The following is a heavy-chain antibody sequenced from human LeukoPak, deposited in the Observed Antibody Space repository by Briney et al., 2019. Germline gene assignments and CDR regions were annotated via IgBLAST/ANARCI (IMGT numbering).Heavy chain of an antibody. Sequence: PGGSLRLSCAASGFTFSSYGMYWVRQAPGKGLQWVAIIWYDGSNIYYADSVKGRFTISRDNSKNTLFLQMNSLRAEDTALYSCARDFCSGGSCYLFDFWGQGTLVTVSS. CDR3: ARDFCSGGSCYLFDF. D-gene: IGHD2-15*01. CDR1: GFTFSSYG. CDR2: IWYDGSNI. J-gene: IGHJ4*02. V-gene: IGHV3-33*01.